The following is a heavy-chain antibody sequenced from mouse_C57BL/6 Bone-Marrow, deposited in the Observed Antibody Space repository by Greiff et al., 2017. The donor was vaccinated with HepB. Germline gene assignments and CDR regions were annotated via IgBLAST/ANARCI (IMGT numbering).Heavy chain of an antibody. J-gene: IGHJ1*03. CDR2: INPSSGYT. D-gene: IGHD1-1*01. Sequence: QVQLKQSGAELAKPGASVKLSCKASGYTFTSYWMHWVKQRPGQGLEWIGYINPSSGYTKYNQKFKDKATLTADKSSSTAYMQLSSLTYEDSAVYYCAKTTVVGDWYFDVWGTGTTVTVFS. CDR1: GYTFTSYW. V-gene: IGHV1-7*01. CDR3: AKTTVVGDWYFDV.